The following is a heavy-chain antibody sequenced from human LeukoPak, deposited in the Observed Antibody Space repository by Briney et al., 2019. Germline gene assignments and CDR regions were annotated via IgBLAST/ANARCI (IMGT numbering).Heavy chain of an antibody. CDR1: GYTFTSYG. V-gene: IGHV1-18*01. D-gene: IGHD3-9*01. CDR3: ARLNILTGYSYYFDY. Sequence: GASVKVSCKASGYTFTSYGISWVRQAPGQGLEWMGWISAYNGNTNYAQKLQGRVTMTTDTSTSTAYMELRSLRSDDTAVYYCARLNILTGYSYYFDYWGQGTLVTVSS. CDR2: ISAYNGNT. J-gene: IGHJ4*02.